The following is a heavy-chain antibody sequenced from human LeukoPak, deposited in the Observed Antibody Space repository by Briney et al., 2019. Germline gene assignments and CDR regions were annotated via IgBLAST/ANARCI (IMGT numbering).Heavy chain of an antibody. CDR2: ISSSSSYK. J-gene: IGHJ5*02. Sequence: GGALRLSCAASGFTFSSYSMNWVRQAPGKGLEWGSSISSSSSYKYYADSVKGRFTNSKENAKNSLHLQMNSLRSEDTAVYYCARAMVRGVVDPWGQGTLVTVSS. V-gene: IGHV3-21*04. D-gene: IGHD3-10*01. CDR1: GFTFSSYS. CDR3: ARAMVRGVVDP.